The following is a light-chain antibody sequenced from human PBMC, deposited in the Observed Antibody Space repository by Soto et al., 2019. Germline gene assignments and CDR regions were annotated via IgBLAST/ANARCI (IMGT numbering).Light chain of an antibody. Sequence: DIQMTQSPSSVAASGGDRVTITCRASQGMSSWLAWYQQKPGKAPKLLIYAASSLQSGVPSRFSGSGSGTDFTLTISSLQPEDFATYYCQQANSFPITFGQGTRLEIK. V-gene: IGKV1-12*01. J-gene: IGKJ5*01. CDR1: QGMSSW. CDR3: QQANSFPIT. CDR2: AAS.